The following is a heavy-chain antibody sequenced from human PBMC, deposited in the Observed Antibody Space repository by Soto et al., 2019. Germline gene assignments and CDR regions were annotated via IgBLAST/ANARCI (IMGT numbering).Heavy chain of an antibody. CDR3: AREIVPAAITDYYYYYMDV. J-gene: IGHJ6*03. Sequence: EVQLVESGGGLVQPGGSLRLSCAASGFTFSSYWMSWVRQAPGKGLEWVANIKQDGSEKYYVDSVKGRFTISRDNAKNSLYLQMNSLRAEDTAVYYCAREIVPAAITDYYYYYMDVWGKGTTVTVSS. CDR1: GFTFSSYW. CDR2: IKQDGSEK. V-gene: IGHV3-7*01. D-gene: IGHD2-2*02.